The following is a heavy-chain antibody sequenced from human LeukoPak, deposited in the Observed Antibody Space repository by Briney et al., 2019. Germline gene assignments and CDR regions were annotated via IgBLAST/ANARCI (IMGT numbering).Heavy chain of an antibody. V-gene: IGHV3-48*01. J-gene: IGHJ4*02. CDR3: TRDPRALDY. Sequence: GGSLRLSCAASRFTFNRYSMNWVRQAPGKGLEWVSYIAYTGTIHYADSVTGRFTISRDDAKNSLYLHMNSLRAEDTAVYYCTRDPRALDYWGQGTLVTVSS. CDR1: RFTFNRYS. CDR2: IAYTGTI.